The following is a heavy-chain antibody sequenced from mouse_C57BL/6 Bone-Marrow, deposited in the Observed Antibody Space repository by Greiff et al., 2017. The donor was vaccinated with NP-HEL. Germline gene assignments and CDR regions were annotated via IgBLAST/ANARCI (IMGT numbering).Heavy chain of an antibody. Sequence: QVQLQQSGAELVKPGASVKLSCKASGYTFTEYTIHWVKQRSGQGLEWIGWFYPGSGSIKYNEKFKDKATLTADKSSSTVYMDLSRLTSEDSAVSFFAKDVDYFGGGYGDFDVWGSGTPVTVSS. CDR3: AKDVDYFGGGYGDFDV. CDR2: FYPGSGSI. V-gene: IGHV1-62-2*01. J-gene: IGHJ1*01. CDR1: GYTFTEYT. D-gene: IGHD1-1*02.